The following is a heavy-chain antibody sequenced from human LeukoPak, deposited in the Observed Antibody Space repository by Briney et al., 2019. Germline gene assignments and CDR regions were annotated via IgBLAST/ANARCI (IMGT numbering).Heavy chain of an antibody. J-gene: IGHJ6*03. V-gene: IGHV4-31*03. CDR1: GGSISSGGYY. D-gene: IGHD2-2*01. CDR3: ASLRSPACSSTSCYSGGRDYYYYMDV. CDR2: IYYSWST. Sequence: SETLSLTCTVSGGSISSGGYYWSWIRQHPGKGLEWIGYIYYSWSTYYNPSLKSRVTISVDTSKNQFSLKLSSVTAADTAVYYCASLRSPACSSTSCYSGGRDYYYYMDVWGKGTTVTVSS.